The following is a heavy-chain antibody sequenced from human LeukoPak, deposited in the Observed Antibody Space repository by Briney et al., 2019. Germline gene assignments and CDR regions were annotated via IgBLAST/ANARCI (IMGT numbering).Heavy chain of an antibody. V-gene: IGHV3-30*04. D-gene: IGHD6-19*01. Sequence: GGSLRLSCAASGFTFSSYAMHWVRQAPGKGLEWVAVISYDGSNKYYADSVKGQFTISRDNSKNTLYLQMNSLRAEDTAVYYCARESSAPDYWGQGTLVTVSS. CDR2: ISYDGSNK. CDR3: ARESSAPDY. J-gene: IGHJ4*02. CDR1: GFTFSSYA.